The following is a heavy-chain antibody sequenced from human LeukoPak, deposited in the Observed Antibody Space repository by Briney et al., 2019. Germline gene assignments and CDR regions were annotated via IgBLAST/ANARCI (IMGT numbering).Heavy chain of an antibody. CDR2: FDPEDGET. D-gene: IGHD2-8*01. CDR1: GYTLTELS. J-gene: IGHJ5*02. Sequence: ASVKVSCKVSGYTLTELSMHWVRQAPGKGLEWMGGFDPEDGETIYAQKFQGRVTMTEDTSTDTAYVELSSLRSEDTAVYYCATAPADIALMDRWYNWFDPWGQGTLVTVSS. CDR3: ATAPADIALMDRWYNWFDP. V-gene: IGHV1-24*01.